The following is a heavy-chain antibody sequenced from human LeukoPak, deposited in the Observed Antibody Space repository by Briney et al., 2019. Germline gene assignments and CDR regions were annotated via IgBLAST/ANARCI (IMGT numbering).Heavy chain of an antibody. D-gene: IGHD2-21*02. J-gene: IGHJ5*02. CDR2: IWYDGSNK. CDR1: GFTFSSYG. CDR3: AKDHRAYCGGDCYSSNWFDP. V-gene: IGHV3-33*06. Sequence: GGSLRLSCAASGFTFSSYGMHWVRQAPGKGLEWVAVIWYDGSNKYYADSVKGRFTISRDNSKNTLYLQMNSLRAKDTAVYYCAKDHRAYCGGDCYSSNWFDPWGQGTLVTVSS.